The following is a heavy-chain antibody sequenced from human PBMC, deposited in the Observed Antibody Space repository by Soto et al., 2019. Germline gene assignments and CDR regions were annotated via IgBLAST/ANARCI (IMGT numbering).Heavy chain of an antibody. CDR3: ARYDAESGSNKIDP. J-gene: IGHJ5*02. D-gene: IGHD5-12*01. V-gene: IGHV4-61*01. CDR1: GGSVSSRSHF. CDR2: IFYSGST. Sequence: QVQLQESGPGLVKPSETLSVTCTVSGGSVSSRSHFWSWIRQPPGGGLQWIGYIFYSGSTKYHPSLKCRATLSVATSRNQFSLRLTSVTAADTAFYYCARYDAESGSNKIDPWGQGTMVTVSS.